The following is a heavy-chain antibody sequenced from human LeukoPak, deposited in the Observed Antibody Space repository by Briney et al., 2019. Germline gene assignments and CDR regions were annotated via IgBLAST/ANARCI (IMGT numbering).Heavy chain of an antibody. CDR3: AADSSGYYSAFDY. J-gene: IGHJ4*02. V-gene: IGHV4-34*01. CDR2: INHSGST. Sequence: SETLSLTCAVYGGSFSGYYWSWIRQPPGKGLEWIGEINHSGSTNYNPSLKSRVTISVDTSKNQFSLKLSSVTAADTAVYYCAADSSGYYSAFDYWGQGTLVTVSS. CDR1: GGSFSGYY. D-gene: IGHD3-22*01.